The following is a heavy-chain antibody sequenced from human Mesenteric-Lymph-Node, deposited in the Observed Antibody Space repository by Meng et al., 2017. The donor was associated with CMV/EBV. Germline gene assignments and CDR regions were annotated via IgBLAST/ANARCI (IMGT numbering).Heavy chain of an antibody. CDR1: GGSFSGYY. D-gene: IGHD2-15*01. V-gene: IGHV4-34*01. Sequence: QVQLQQWGAGRLKPSETLSLTCAVYGGSFSGYYWSWIRQPPGKGLEWIGEINHSGVPNYNPSLKSRVTISLDRSKNQFSLKLSSVTAEDTAVYYCARGSDIPVNNYWGQGTLVTFSS. CDR3: ARGSDIPVNNY. CDR2: INHSGVP. J-gene: IGHJ4*02.